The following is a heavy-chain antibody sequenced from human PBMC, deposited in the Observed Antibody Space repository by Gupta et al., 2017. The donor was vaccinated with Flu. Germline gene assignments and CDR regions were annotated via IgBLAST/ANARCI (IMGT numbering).Heavy chain of an antibody. Sequence: ISNYYWSWIRQPAGKGLEWIGRIYTRGRTNYNPSLKSRVTMAIDTSKNQFSLKLTAVTAADTAVYYCERIPTSLFYYAMDVWGQGTTVTVSA. V-gene: IGHV4-4*07. CDR1: ISNYY. D-gene: IGHD1-26*01. CDR3: ERIPTSLFYYAMDV. CDR2: IYTRGRT. J-gene: IGHJ6*01.